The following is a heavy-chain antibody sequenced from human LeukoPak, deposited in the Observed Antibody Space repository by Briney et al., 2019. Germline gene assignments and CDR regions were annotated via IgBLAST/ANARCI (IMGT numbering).Heavy chain of an antibody. CDR1: GYTFTGYY. J-gene: IGHJ5*02. Sequence: ASVKVSCKASGYTFTGYYMHWVRQAPGQGLEWMGWINTNSGSTNYAQKLQGRVTMTRDTAISTAYMELSRLRSDDTAVYYCARDLKGIVVVPAAMGHWFDPWGQGTLVTVSS. V-gene: IGHV1-2*02. D-gene: IGHD2-2*01. CDR3: ARDLKGIVVVPAAMGHWFDP. CDR2: INTNSGST.